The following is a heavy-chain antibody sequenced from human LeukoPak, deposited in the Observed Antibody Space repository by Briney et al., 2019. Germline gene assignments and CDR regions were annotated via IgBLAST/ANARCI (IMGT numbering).Heavy chain of an antibody. CDR3: AAEPRGSGSPLY. D-gene: IGHD3-10*01. Sequence: SVKVSCKASGFXFTSSAMQWVRQARGQRLQWIGWIVVGSGNTNYAQKFQERVTITRDMSTSTAYMELSSLRSEDTAVYYCAAEPRGSGSPLYWGQGTLVTVSS. CDR2: IVVGSGNT. V-gene: IGHV1-58*02. J-gene: IGHJ4*02. CDR1: GFXFTSSA.